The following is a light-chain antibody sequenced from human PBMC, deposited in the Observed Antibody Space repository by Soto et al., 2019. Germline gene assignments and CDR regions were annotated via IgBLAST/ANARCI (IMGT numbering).Light chain of an antibody. J-gene: IGKJ4*01. CDR1: QSVSSH. CDR3: QQRSNWPLT. V-gene: IGKV3-11*01. Sequence: EIVLTQSPATLSLSPGERAALSCRASQSVSSHLAWYQQKPGQAPRLLIYDASNRATGIPARFSGSGSGTDFTLIISRLAPEDLADYYCQQRSNWPLTFGGGTKVEIK. CDR2: DAS.